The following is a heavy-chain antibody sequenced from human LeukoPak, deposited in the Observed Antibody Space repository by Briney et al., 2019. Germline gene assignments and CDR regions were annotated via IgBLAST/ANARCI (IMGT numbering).Heavy chain of an antibody. CDR3: ARDVANCGGDCYLAGDAFDI. D-gene: IGHD2-21*02. Sequence: SETLSLTCTVSGGSITSSGYYWGWIRQPPGKGLEWIGSIYYSGSTNYNPSLKSRVTISVDTSKNQFSLKLSSVTAADTAVYYCARDVANCGGDCYLAGDAFDIWGQGTMVTVSS. J-gene: IGHJ3*02. CDR2: IYYSGST. CDR1: GGSITSSGYY. V-gene: IGHV4-39*07.